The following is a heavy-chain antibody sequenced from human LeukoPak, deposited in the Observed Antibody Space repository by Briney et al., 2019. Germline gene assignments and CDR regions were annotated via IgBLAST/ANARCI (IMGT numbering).Heavy chain of an antibody. CDR2: INHSGST. D-gene: IGHD3-22*01. CDR3: AGNYYDSSGPNIGPHY. V-gene: IGHV4-34*01. Sequence: SETLSLTCAVYGGSFSGYYWSWIRQPPGKGLEWIGEINHSGSTNYNPSLKSRVTISVDTSKNQFSLKLSSVTAADTAVYYCAGNYYDSSGPNIGPHYWGQGTLVTVSS. J-gene: IGHJ4*02. CDR1: GGSFSGYY.